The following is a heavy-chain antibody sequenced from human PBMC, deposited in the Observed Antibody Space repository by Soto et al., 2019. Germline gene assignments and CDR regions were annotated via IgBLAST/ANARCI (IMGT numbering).Heavy chain of an antibody. CDR2: IYSGGST. CDR3: ARRSYDFWSGYYAFGY. V-gene: IGHV3-66*04. CDR1: GFTVSSNY. Sequence: GGSLRLSCAASGFTVSSNYMSWVRQAPGKGLEWVSVIYSGGSTYYADSVKGRFTISRDNSKNTLYLQMNSLRAEDTAVYYCARRSYDFWSGYYAFGYWGQGTLVTSPQ. J-gene: IGHJ4*02. D-gene: IGHD3-3*01.